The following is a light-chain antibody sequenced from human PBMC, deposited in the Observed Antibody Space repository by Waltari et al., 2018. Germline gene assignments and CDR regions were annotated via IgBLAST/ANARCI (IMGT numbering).Light chain of an antibody. CDR2: DVS. CDR1: ISDVGGYNY. CDR3: CSYAGGYSWV. V-gene: IGLV2-11*01. Sequence: QSALTQPRSVSGSPGQSVTIPCTGTISDVGGYNYVSWYQQHPVKAPNLMIYDVSKRPSGVPDRFSGSKSGNTASLTISGLQAEDEADYYCCSYAGGYSWVFGGGTKLTVL. J-gene: IGLJ3*02.